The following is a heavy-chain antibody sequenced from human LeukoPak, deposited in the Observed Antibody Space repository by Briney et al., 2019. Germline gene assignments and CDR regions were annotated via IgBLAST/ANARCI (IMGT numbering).Heavy chain of an antibody. CDR1: GFTVSTNY. V-gene: IGHV3-53*04. D-gene: IGHD4-11*01. Sequence: GGSLRLSCAASGFTVSTNYMSWVRQAPGKGLEWVSVIYSGGSTYYADSVKGRFTISRHNSENTLYLQMNSLRAEDTAVYYCARGMTNPFNYWGQGTLVTVSS. CDR2: IYSGGST. CDR3: ARGMTNPFNY. J-gene: IGHJ4*02.